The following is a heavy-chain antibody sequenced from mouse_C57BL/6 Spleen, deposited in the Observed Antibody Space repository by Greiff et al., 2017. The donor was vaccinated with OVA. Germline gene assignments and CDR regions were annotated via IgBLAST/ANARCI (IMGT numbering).Heavy chain of an antibody. Sequence: QVQLQQPGAELVKPGASVKMSCKASGYTFTSYWITWVKQRPGQGLEWIGDIYPGSGSTNYNEKFKSKATMTVDTSSSTAYMQLSSLTSEDSAVYYCARGGLRRYYAIDYWGQGTSVTVSS. CDR2: IYPGSGST. D-gene: IGHD2-4*01. V-gene: IGHV1-55*01. CDR3: ARGGLRRYYAIDY. J-gene: IGHJ4*01. CDR1: GYTFTSYW.